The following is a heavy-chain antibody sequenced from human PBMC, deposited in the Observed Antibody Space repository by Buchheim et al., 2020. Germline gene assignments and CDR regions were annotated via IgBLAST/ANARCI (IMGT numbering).Heavy chain of an antibody. CDR3: ARDNPMYYDYVWGSYITDWFDP. Sequence: QVQLQESGPGLVKPSQTLSLTCTVSGGSISSGGYYWSWIRQHPGKGLEWIGYIYYSGSTYYNPSLKSRVTISVDTSKNQFSLKLSSVTAADTAVYYCARDNPMYYDYVWGSYITDWFDPWGQGTL. J-gene: IGHJ5*02. CDR2: IYYSGST. V-gene: IGHV4-31*03. D-gene: IGHD3-16*01. CDR1: GGSISSGGYY.